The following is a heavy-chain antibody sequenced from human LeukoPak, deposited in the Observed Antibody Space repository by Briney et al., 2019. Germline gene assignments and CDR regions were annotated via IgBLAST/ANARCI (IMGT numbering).Heavy chain of an antibody. D-gene: IGHD3-9*01. J-gene: IGHJ2*01. CDR3: ARDGDPVLRYFDWLPTAGGWYFDL. CDR1: GFTFSSYS. Sequence: PGGSLRLSCAASGFTFSSYSMNWVRQAPGKGLEWVSSISSSSSYIYYADSVKGRFTISRDNAKNSLYLQMNSLRAEDAAVYYCARDGDPVLRYFDWLPTAGGWYFDLWGRGTLVTVSS. CDR2: ISSSSSYI. V-gene: IGHV3-21*01.